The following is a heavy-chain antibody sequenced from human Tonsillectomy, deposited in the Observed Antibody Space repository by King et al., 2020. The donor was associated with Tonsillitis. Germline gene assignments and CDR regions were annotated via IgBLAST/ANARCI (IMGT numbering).Heavy chain of an antibody. CDR3: ARDPYYDFWSAHSNFDY. V-gene: IGHV3-21*01. CDR1: GFTFSICS. J-gene: IGHJ4*02. CDR2: IISSSSYI. Sequence: QLVQSGGGLVKPGGSLRLSCAASGFTFSICSMNWVHQAPGKGLEWVSSIISSSSYIYYSDSLKVRLTLSRDNAKNSLYLQMHSLRAEDTAVYYCARDPYYDFWSAHSNFDYWGQGTLVTVSS. D-gene: IGHD3-3*01.